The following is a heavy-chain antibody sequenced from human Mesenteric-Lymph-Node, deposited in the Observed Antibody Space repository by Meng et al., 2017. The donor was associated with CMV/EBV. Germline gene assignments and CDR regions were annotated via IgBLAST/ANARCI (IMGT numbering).Heavy chain of an antibody. Sequence: GESLKISCAASQFTFSGYGMHWVRQAPGKGLEWVSVISSGGSSTYYADSVRDRFTISRDNAKNSLYLQLTSLRAEDTALYYCANSFLDHSFDSWGQGTPVTVSS. J-gene: IGHJ4*02. CDR1: QFTFSGYG. V-gene: IGHV3-NL1*01. CDR3: ANSFLDHSFDS. CDR2: ISSGGSST. D-gene: IGHD4-11*01.